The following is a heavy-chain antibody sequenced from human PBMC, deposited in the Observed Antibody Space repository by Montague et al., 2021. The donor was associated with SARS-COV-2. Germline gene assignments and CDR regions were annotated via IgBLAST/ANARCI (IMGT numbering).Heavy chain of an antibody. CDR3: AREYRLQYLEWTGTRYEYYGMDI. J-gene: IGHJ6*02. CDR1: GGSVGGYV. D-gene: IGHD3-3*01. Sequence: SETLSLTCTVSGGSVGGYVWSWIRQPPGKGLEWIGFNCDRGRSNYNPSLRSRVAISIDTANNRLFLNLGSMTAADTAVDYCAREYRLQYLEWTGTRYEYYGMDIWGQGTTVTVSS. V-gene: IGHV4-59*02. CDR2: NCDRGRS.